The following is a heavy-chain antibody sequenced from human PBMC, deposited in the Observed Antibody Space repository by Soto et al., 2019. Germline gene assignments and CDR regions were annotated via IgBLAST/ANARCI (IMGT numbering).Heavy chain of an antibody. J-gene: IGHJ4*02. CDR3: ARDEQWLVQFTFDY. V-gene: IGHV1-8*01. Sequence: ASVKVSCKASGYTFTSYDINWVRQATGQGLEWMGWMNPNSGNTGYAQKLQGRVTMTRNTSISTAYMELSSLRSEDTAVYYCARDEQWLVQFTFDYWGQGTLVTVSS. CDR1: GYTFTSYD. D-gene: IGHD6-19*01. CDR2: MNPNSGNT.